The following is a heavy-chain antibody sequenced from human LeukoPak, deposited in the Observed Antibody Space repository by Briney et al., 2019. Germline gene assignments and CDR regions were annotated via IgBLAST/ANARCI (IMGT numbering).Heavy chain of an antibody. V-gene: IGHV3-74*01. CDR2: ISSDGINR. CDR3: ARGQKYYGMDV. CDR1: RFTFSTYW. Sequence: GGSLRLSCAVSRFTFSTYWMHWVRQAPGKGLVWVSRISSDGINRTYADSVKGRFTISRDNAKNTLYLQMNSLSAEDTAVYYCARGQKYYGMDVWGQGTTVTVSS. J-gene: IGHJ6*02.